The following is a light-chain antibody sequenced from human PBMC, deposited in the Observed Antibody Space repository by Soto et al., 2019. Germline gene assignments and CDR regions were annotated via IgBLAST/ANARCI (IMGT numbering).Light chain of an antibody. V-gene: IGLV1-40*01. CDR2: GNS. Sequence: QTVVTQPPSVSGAPGQRVTISCTGSSSNIGAGYDVHWYQQLPGTAPKLLIYGNSNRPSGVPDRFSGSKSGTSASLAITGLQAEDEADYYCQSYDSSLSAWVFGVGTKVTVL. CDR3: QSYDSSLSAWV. J-gene: IGLJ3*02. CDR1: SSNIGAGYD.